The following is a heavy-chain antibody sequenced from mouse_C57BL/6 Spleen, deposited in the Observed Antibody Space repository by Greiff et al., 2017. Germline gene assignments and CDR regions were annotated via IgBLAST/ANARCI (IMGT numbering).Heavy chain of an antibody. V-gene: IGHV1-9*01. J-gene: IGHJ2*01. CDR3: ATREDYFDY. CDR1: GYTFTGYW. Sequence: QVQLQQSGAELMKPGASVKLSCKATGYTFTGYWIEWVKQRPGHGLEWIGEILPGSGNTYYNEKFKGKATLTADKSSSTAYMELRSLTSEDSAVYFCATREDYFDYWGQGTTLTVSS. CDR2: ILPGSGNT.